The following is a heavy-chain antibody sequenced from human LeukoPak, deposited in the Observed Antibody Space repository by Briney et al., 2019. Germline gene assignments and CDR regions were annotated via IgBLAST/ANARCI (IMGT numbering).Heavy chain of an antibody. D-gene: IGHD3-22*01. CDR1: GFTFSSYS. J-gene: IGHJ4*02. V-gene: IGHV3-48*01. CDR3: ARDEREDSSGD. CDR2: ISSSSSTI. Sequence: GGSLRLSCAASGFTFSSYSMNWVRQAPGKGLEWVSYISSSSSTIYYADSVKGRFTISRDNAKNSLYLQMNSLRGEDTAVYYCARDEREDSSGDWGQGTLVTVSS.